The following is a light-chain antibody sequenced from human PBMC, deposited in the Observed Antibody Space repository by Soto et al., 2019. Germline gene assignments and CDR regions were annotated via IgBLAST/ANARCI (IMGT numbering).Light chain of an antibody. CDR2: GAS. CDR1: QSVSNNY. V-gene: IGKV3-20*01. Sequence: EILLTQSPGTLSLSPGERAPLSCGASQSVSNNYLAWYQQKPGQAPSLLIYGASNRATGIPDRFSGSGSGTDFTLTISRLEPEDFAVYYCQQYGSSGTFGQGTKVDI. J-gene: IGKJ1*01. CDR3: QQYGSSGT.